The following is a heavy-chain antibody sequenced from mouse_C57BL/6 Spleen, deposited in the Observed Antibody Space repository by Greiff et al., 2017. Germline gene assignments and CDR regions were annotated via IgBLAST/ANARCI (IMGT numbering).Heavy chain of an antibody. D-gene: IGHD1-1*01. CDR2: IDPETGGT. V-gene: IGHV1-15*01. CDR3: AYYGSSYVGVY. J-gene: IGHJ2*01. CDR1: GYTFTDYE. Sequence: QVQLQQSGAELVRPGASVTLSCKASGYTFTDYEMHWVKQTPVHGLEWIGAIDPETGGTAYNQKFKGKAILTADKSSSTAYMELRSLTSEDSAVYYCAYYGSSYVGVYWGQGTTLTVSS.